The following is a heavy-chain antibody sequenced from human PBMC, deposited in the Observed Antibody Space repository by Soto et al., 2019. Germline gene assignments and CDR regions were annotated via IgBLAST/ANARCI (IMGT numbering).Heavy chain of an antibody. D-gene: IGHD3-10*01. CDR2: ISGSGGST. CDR3: AKIPSASIAGRDY. V-gene: IGHV3-23*01. J-gene: IGHJ4*02. CDR1: GVTFSSYA. Sequence: PGGSLRLSCAASGVTFSSYAVSWVRQAPGKGLEWVSAISGSGGSTYYADSVKGRFTISRDNSKNTLYLQMNSLRAEDTAVYYCAKIPSASIAGRDYWGQGTLVTVSS.